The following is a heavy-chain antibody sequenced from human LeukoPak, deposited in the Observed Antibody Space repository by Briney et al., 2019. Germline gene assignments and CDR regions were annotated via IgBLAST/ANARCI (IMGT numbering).Heavy chain of an antibody. CDR1: GGSISSYY. CDR2: IYYSGST. V-gene: IGHV4-59*12. D-gene: IGHD1/OR15-1a*01. CDR3: ARVAYGNNKAEYFQH. J-gene: IGHJ1*01. Sequence: SETLSLTCTVSGGSISSYYWSWIRQPPGKGLEWIGNIYYSGSTYYNPSLKSRVTISVDRSKNQFSLKLSSVTAADTAVYYCARVAYGNNKAEYFQHWGQGTLVTVSS.